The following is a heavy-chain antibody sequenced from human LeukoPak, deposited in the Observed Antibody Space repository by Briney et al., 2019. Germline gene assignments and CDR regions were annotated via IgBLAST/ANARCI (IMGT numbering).Heavy chain of an antibody. CDR3: VNLGYSD. D-gene: IGHD5-12*01. CDR2: IKNDGSDK. J-gene: IGHJ4*02. Sequence: GGSLRLSCEASGFSFSAAWMTWVRQAPGKGLEWVATIKNDGSDKYYVDSVKGRFTLSRDNAKNSVYLQMNSLRVEDTAVYYCVNLGYSDGGQGTLVTVSS. CDR1: GFSFSAAW. V-gene: IGHV3-7*01.